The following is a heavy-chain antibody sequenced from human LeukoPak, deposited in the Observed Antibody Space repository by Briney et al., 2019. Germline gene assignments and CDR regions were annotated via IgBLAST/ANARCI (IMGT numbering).Heavy chain of an antibody. D-gene: IGHD1-26*01. CDR3: ARDPFGSSLDY. Sequence: PSETLSLTCTVSGGSVTSYYCNWIRQPAGKGLEWIGRIYSSGDTNCNPSLKSRITMSVDTSKNQFSLNLSSVTAADTAVYYCARDPFGSSLDYWGQGTLVTVSS. CDR2: IYSSGDT. V-gene: IGHV4-4*07. J-gene: IGHJ4*02. CDR1: GGSVTSYY.